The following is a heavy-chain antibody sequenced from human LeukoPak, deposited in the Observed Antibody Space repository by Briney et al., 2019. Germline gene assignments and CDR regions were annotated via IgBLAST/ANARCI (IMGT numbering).Heavy chain of an antibody. CDR2: ISGSGSST. CDR3: AKGVAVASPYYFDY. D-gene: IGHD6-19*01. V-gene: IGHV3-23*01. J-gene: IGHJ4*02. CDR1: GFTFSSYA. Sequence: GGSLRLSCAASGFTFSSYAMSWVRQAPGRGLEWVSTISGSGSSTYYAYSVKGRFTISRDNSKNTLYLQMNSLRAEDTAVYDCAKGVAVASPYYFDYWGQGTLVTVSS.